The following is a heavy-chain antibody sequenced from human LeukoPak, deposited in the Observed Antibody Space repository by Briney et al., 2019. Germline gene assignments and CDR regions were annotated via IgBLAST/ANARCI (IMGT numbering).Heavy chain of an antibody. CDR3: ASTNVLLWFGELSKTAFFDY. V-gene: IGHV4-34*01. CDR2: VNHSGST. J-gene: IGHJ4*02. CDR1: GGSFSGYY. D-gene: IGHD3-10*01. Sequence: SETLSLTCAVYGGSFSGYYWSWIRQPPGKGLEWIGEVNHSGSTNYNPSLKSRVTISVDKSKNQFSLKLSSVTAADTAVYYCASTNVLLWFGELSKTAFFDYWGQGTLVTVSS.